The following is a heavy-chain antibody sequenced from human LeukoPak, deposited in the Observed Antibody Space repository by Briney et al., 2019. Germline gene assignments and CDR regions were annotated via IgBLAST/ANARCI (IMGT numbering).Heavy chain of an antibody. J-gene: IGHJ4*02. CDR3: AKDLYPSRYACCFDS. Sequence: GGSLRLSCVASGFTFSNYAMNWVRQAPGKGLEWVSGVSGGDSSTYYADSVKGRFTISRDNSKNMLYLQMNSLRAEDTAVYYCAKDLYPSRYACCFDSWGQGTLVTVSS. V-gene: IGHV3-23*01. CDR1: GFTFSNYA. CDR2: VSGGDSST. D-gene: IGHD6-13*01.